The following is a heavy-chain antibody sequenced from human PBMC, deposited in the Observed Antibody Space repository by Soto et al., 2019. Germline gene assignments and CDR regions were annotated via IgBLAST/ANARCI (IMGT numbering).Heavy chain of an antibody. CDR3: ARDLRPLVPEAYFDY. J-gene: IGHJ4*02. V-gene: IGHV1-69*13. Sequence: SVKVSCKASGGTFNSYAISWVRQAPGPGHERMGGFMPIFGTANYAQKFPGRVTIPADASTSTAYLELRSLRSENTAVYYCARDLRPLVPEAYFDYSGQGPLVTVSS. CDR2: FMPIFGTA. CDR1: GGTFNSYA. D-gene: IGHD3-10*01.